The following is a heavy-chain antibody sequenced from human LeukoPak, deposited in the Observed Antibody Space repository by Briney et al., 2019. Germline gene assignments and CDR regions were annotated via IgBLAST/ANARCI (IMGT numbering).Heavy chain of an antibody. D-gene: IGHD6-13*01. V-gene: IGHV3-30*04. CDR2: ISYDGSNK. Sequence: GGSLRPSCAASGFTFSSYAMHWVRQAPGKGLEWVAVISYDGSNKYYADSVKGRFTISRDNSKNTLYLQMNSLRVEDTAVYYCARCTGGAAAGSVIDYWGQGTLVTVSS. J-gene: IGHJ4*02. CDR1: GFTFSSYA. CDR3: ARCTGGAAAGSVIDY.